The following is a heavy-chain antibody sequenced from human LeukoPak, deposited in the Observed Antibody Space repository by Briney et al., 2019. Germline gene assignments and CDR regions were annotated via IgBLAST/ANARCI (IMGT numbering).Heavy chain of an antibody. CDR2: INHSGST. CDR1: GGSFSGYY. CDR3: ARGPKYYDFWSGYYSGYFQH. J-gene: IGHJ1*01. Sequence: SETLSLTCAVYGGSFSGYYWSWIRQPPGKGLEWIGEINHSGSTNYTPSLKSRVTISVDKSKDQFSLKLSSVTAADTAVYYCARGPKYYDFWSGYYSGYFQHWGQGTLVTVSS. V-gene: IGHV4-34*01. D-gene: IGHD3-3*01.